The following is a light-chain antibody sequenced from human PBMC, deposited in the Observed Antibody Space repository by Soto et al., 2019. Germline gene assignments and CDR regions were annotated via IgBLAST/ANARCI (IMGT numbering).Light chain of an antibody. V-gene: IGLV2-14*03. Sequence: QSALTQPASVSGSPGQWITISCTGTSSDVGAYDYVSWYQQHPNKAPKLIIYEVSNRPSGVSNRFSGSKSVNTATLTISGLQAEDEADYYCSSYTSGSTRVFGTGTKSPS. CDR2: EVS. J-gene: IGLJ1*01. CDR1: SSDVGAYDY. CDR3: SSYTSGSTRV.